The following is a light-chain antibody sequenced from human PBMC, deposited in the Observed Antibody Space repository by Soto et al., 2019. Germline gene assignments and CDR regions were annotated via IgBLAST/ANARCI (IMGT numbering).Light chain of an antibody. J-gene: IGKJ3*01. V-gene: IGKV1-27*01. CDR1: QDISNY. Sequence: DIEMTQSPSSLSASVGDRVTITCRASQDISNYLAWYQQKPGKIPNVLIYDVSTLQLGAPSRFSGSGSGTDFTLTISSLQPEDVATYYCQKYNSAPLTFGPGTKVEIK. CDR3: QKYNSAPLT. CDR2: DVS.